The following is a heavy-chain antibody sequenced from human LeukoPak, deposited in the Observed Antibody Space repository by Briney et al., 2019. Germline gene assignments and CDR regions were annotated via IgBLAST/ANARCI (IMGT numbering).Heavy chain of an antibody. Sequence: PEGSLRLSCAASGFTFSTYSMNWVRQAPGKGLDWVSYISSSSSNMYYADSVKGRFTTSRDNAKNSLYMQMNNLRAEDTAVYYCVRNDGDNAFDIWGRGTKVTVSS. J-gene: IGHJ3*02. CDR3: VRNDGDNAFDI. CDR1: GFTFSTYS. CDR2: ISSSSSNM. V-gene: IGHV3-48*01. D-gene: IGHD4-17*01.